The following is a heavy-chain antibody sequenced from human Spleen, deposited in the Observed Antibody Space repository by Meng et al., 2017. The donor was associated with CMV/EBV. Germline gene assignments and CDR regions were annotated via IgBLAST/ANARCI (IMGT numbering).Heavy chain of an antibody. J-gene: IGHJ3*02. CDR1: GGSISTSTYY. CDR2: IYFTGST. V-gene: IGHV4-39*07. Sequence: SETLSLTCTVSGGSISTSTYYWGWIRQPPGKGLEWIGTIYFTGSTHYTPSLKSRVTISVDTSKNHFSLKLSSVTAADTAVYYCARTLPDYYDSSGSDAFGIWGQGTLVTVSS. D-gene: IGHD3-22*01. CDR3: ARTLPDYYDSSGSDAFGI.